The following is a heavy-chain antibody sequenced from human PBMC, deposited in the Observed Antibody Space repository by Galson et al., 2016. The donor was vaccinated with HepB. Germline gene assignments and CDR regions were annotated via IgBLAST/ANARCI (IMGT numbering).Heavy chain of an antibody. D-gene: IGHD3-16*01. J-gene: IGHJ4*02. CDR3: ARGGKWQLGSLYFDS. V-gene: IGHV3-53*01. CDR2: LYSGGTT. Sequence: SLRLSCAASGITSGLTFSHFYMYWIRQAPGKGLEWLSVLYSGGTTFYAGSVRGRFTISRDNSQNTLYLQMNSLRAEDTAVYFCARGGKWQLGSLYFDSWGQGTLVTVSS. CDR1: GITSGLTFSHFY.